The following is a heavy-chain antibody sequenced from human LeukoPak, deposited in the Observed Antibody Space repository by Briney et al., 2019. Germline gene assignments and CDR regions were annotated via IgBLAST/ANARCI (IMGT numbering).Heavy chain of an antibody. V-gene: IGHV4-39*01. D-gene: IGHD5-24*01. J-gene: IGHJ4*02. CDR3: ARTVEMATIDY. CDR2: IYYSGST. CDR1: GGSISSSSYY. Sequence: KASETLSLTCTDSGGSISSSSYYWGWIRQPPGEWLEWIGSIYYSGSTYYNPSLKSRVTISVDTSKNQFSLKLSSVTAADTAVYYCARTVEMATIDYWGQGTLVTVSS.